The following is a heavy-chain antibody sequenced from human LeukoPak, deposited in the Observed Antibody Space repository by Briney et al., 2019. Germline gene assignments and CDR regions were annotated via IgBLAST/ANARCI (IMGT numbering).Heavy chain of an antibody. J-gene: IGHJ6*03. CDR1: GGSISSSSYY. CDR2: IYYSGST. D-gene: IGHD6-6*01. CDR3: AREGQLVSHYYYYYYMDV. Sequence: SETLSLTCTVSGGSISSSSYYWGWIRQPPGKGLEWIVSIYYSGSTYYNPSLKSRVTISVDTSKNQFSLKLSSVTAADTAVYYCAREGQLVSHYYYYYYMDVWGKGTTVTVSS. V-gene: IGHV4-39*07.